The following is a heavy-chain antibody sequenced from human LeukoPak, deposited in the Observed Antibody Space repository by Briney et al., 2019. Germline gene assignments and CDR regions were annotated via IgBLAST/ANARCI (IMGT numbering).Heavy chain of an antibody. J-gene: IGHJ4*02. Sequence: SETLSLTCAVYGGSFSGYYRSWIRQPPGKGLEWIGEINHSGSTNYNPSLKSRVTISVDTSKNQFSLKLSSVTAADTAVYYCARLKSRAAAGHRANFDYWGQGTLVTVSS. CDR3: ARLKSRAAAGHRANFDY. V-gene: IGHV4-34*01. D-gene: IGHD6-13*01. CDR2: INHSGST. CDR1: GGSFSGYY.